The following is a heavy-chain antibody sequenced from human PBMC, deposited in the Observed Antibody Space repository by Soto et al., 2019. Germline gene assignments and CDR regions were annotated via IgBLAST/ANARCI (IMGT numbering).Heavy chain of an antibody. CDR3: ASPSIAAAGTTGFDY. Sequence: QVQLQQWGAGLLKPSETLSLTCAVYGGSFSGYYWSWIRQPPGKGLEWIGEINHSGSTNYNPSLKSRVNISVDTSKNQFSLKLSSVTAADTAVYYCASPSIAAAGTTGFDYWGQGTLVTVSS. D-gene: IGHD6-13*01. CDR2: INHSGST. CDR1: GGSFSGYY. V-gene: IGHV4-34*01. J-gene: IGHJ4*02.